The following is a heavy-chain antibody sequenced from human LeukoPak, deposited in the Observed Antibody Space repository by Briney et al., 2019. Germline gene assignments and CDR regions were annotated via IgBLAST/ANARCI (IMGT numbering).Heavy chain of an antibody. D-gene: IGHD1-26*01. CDR1: GGTFSSYA. J-gene: IGHJ4*02. Sequence: SVKVSCKASGGTFSSYAISWVRQAPGQGLEWMGGIIPMFGTANYAQQFQGILPIPTEESTSTAYTDLSSLGSEDTAMYYCARVFARGGEISXSYYXXWGQGTLVTVX. CDR2: IIPMFGTA. CDR3: ARVFARGGEISXSYYXX. V-gene: IGHV1-69*05.